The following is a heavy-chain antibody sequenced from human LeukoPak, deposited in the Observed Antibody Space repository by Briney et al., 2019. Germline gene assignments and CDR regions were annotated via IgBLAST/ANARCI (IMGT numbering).Heavy chain of an antibody. Sequence: ASVTVSCKASGGSFSSYSITWVRQAPGQGLEWMGRTIPILDIANYAQKFQGRVTFTADKSTSTAYMELSSLRSEDTAMYYCARGFYYYASGSYPEYYFDYWGQGTLVTVSS. CDR2: TIPILDIA. D-gene: IGHD3-10*01. CDR3: ARGFYYYASGSYPEYYFDY. J-gene: IGHJ4*02. CDR1: GGSFSSYS. V-gene: IGHV1-69*04.